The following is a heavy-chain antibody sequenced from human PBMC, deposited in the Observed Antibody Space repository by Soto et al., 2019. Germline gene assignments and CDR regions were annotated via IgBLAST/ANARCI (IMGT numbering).Heavy chain of an antibody. CDR1: GFMFSSYA. J-gene: IGHJ6*02. D-gene: IGHD5-12*01. Sequence: QEKLVESGGGVVQPGGSLRLSCEASGFMFSSYALHWVRQAPGKGLEWLAIISYDGGNTYYADSVKGRFTISRDGSRYTVYLEMDSLRPDDTGVYYCARDPRPSGYDRHMAVWGQGTTVTVS. CDR3: ARDPRPSGYDRHMAV. CDR2: ISYDGGNT. V-gene: IGHV3-30*17.